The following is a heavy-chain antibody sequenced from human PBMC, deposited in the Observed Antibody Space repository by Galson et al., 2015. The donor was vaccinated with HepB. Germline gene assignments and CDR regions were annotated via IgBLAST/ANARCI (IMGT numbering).Heavy chain of an antibody. V-gene: IGHV3-33*01. CDR2: IWFDGSNK. Sequence: SLRLSCAASGFAFSTFAMHWVRQAPGKGLEWVAIIWFDGSNKYYIDSVEGRFTFSRDNSKNTLYLQMNSLRADDTAVYYCARDPSPAATERRADYWGHGTLVTVSA. CDR1: GFAFSTFA. CDR3: ARDPSPAATERRADY. J-gene: IGHJ4*01. D-gene: IGHD5-24*01.